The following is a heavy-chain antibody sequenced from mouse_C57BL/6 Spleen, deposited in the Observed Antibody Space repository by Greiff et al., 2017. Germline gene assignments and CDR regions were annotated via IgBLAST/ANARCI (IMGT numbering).Heavy chain of an antibody. CDR3: TRDQSNYERVAY. V-gene: IGHV5-9-1*02. D-gene: IGHD2-5*01. CDR2: ISSGGDYI. J-gene: IGHJ3*01. CDR1: GFTFSSYA. Sequence: EVQVVESGEGLVKPGGSLKLSCAASGFTFSSYAMSWVRQTPEKRLEWVAYISSGGDYIYYADTVKGRFTISRDNARNTLYLQMSSLKSEDTAMYYCTRDQSNYERVAYWGQGTLVTVSA.